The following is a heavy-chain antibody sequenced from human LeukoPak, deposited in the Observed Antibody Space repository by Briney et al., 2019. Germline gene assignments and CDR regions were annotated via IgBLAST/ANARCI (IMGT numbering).Heavy chain of an antibody. D-gene: IGHD3-22*01. V-gene: IGHV3-33*01. CDR3: ARAYDSSGYYLTSSMDV. Sequence: PGGSLRLSCAASGFTFSSYGMHWVRQAPGKGLEWVAVIWFDGSNKYYADSVKGRFTISKDNSKNTLCLQMNSLRAEDTAVYYCARAYDSSGYYLTSSMDVWGQGATVTVSS. CDR2: IWFDGSNK. J-gene: IGHJ6*02. CDR1: GFTFSSYG.